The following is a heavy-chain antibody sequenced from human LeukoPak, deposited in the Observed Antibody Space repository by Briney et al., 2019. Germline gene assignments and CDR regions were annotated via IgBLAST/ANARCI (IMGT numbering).Heavy chain of an antibody. J-gene: IGHJ4*02. D-gene: IGHD3-10*01. CDR3: ARVRRYYGSGSYYNLGYFDY. CDR1: GGSISSYY. Sequence: PSETLSLTCTVSGGSISSYYWSWIRQPAGKGLEWIGRIYTSGSTNYNPSLKSRVTMSVDTSKNQFSLKLSSVTAADTAVYYCARVRRYYGSGSYYNLGYFDYWGQGTLVTVSS. V-gene: IGHV4-4*07. CDR2: IYTSGST.